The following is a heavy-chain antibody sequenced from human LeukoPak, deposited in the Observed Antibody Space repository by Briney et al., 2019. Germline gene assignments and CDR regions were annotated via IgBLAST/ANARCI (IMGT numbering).Heavy chain of an antibody. CDR3: ARGVVVPAANVYYGMDV. CDR2: IIPIFGTA. D-gene: IGHD2-2*01. J-gene: IGHJ6*02. Sequence: SVKVSCKASGGTLSSYAISWVRQAPGQGLEWMGGIIPIFGTANYAQKFQGRVTITADESTSTAYMELSSLRSEDTAVYYCARGVVVPAANVYYGMDVWGQGTTVTVSS. V-gene: IGHV1-69*13. CDR1: GGTLSSYA.